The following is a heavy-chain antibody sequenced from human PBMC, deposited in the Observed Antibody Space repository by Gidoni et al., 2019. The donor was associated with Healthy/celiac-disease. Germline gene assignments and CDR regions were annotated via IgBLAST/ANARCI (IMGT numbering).Heavy chain of an antibody. D-gene: IGHD3-16*01. V-gene: IGHV4-59*01. Sequence: QVQLQESGPGLVKPSETLSLTCTVSGGSISSYYWSWIRQPPGKGLEWIGYIYYSGSTNYNPSLKSRVTISVDTSKNQFSLKLSSVTAADTAVYYCAMGRRDGPKRFGGYMDVWGKGTTVTVSS. J-gene: IGHJ6*03. CDR1: GGSISSYY. CDR3: AMGRRDGPKRFGGYMDV. CDR2: IYYSGST.